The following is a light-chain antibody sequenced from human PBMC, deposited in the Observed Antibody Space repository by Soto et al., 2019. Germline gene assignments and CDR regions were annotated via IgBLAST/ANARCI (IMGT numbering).Light chain of an antibody. CDR2: GAF. J-gene: IGKJ4*01. V-gene: IGKV3-20*01. CDR1: QSVSSSTS. CDR3: QQYGDSPLT. Sequence: EIVLTQSPGTLSLSPGERATLACRASQSVSSSTSLAWYQQKTGQAPRLLIYGAFSRAVGVPDRFSGSGSGTDFTLTINRLEPADFAVYYCQQYGDSPLTFGGGTKVE.